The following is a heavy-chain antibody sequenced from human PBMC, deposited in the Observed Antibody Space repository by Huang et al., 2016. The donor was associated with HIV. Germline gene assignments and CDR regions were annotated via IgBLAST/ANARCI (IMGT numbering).Heavy chain of an antibody. D-gene: IGHD1-1*01. CDR1: GGPFSTPY. Sequence: QVRLQQWGGGLVRPSETLSRTCAVYGGPFSTPYWSWIRQSPVKGMVWIAEIKYNGHANFNPSLRRRVSISGDTSKNQFSLNVTSVTAADTAIYYCARGRDTTEMDTVDDALDVWDQGTLVIVSS. CDR3: ARGRDTTEMDTVDDALDV. V-gene: IGHV4-34*02. J-gene: IGHJ3*01. CDR2: IKYNGHA.